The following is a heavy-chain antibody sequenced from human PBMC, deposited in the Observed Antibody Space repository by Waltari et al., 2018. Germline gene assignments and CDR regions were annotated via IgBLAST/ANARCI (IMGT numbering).Heavy chain of an antibody. D-gene: IGHD6-13*01. CDR3: ASRIAAAGTKFDY. CDR1: GFTFSSYA. Sequence: QVQLVESGGGVVQPGRSLRLSCAASGFTFSSYAMHWVRQAPGKGLEWVAVISYDGSNKYYADSVKGRFTISRDNSKNTLYLQMSSLRAEDTAMYYCASRIAAAGTKFDYWGQGTLVTVSS. V-gene: IGHV3-30-3*01. CDR2: ISYDGSNK. J-gene: IGHJ4*02.